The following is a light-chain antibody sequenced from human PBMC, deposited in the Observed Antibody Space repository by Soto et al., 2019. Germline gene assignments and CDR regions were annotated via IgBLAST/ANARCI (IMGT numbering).Light chain of an antibody. CDR2: RNN. J-gene: IGLJ3*02. Sequence: QPVLTQPPSASGTPGQRVTISCSGSSSNIGSNYVYWYQQLPGTAPKLLIYRNNQRPSGVPDRFSGSKSGTSASLAISGLRSEDEADYYCAAWDDSPNWVFGGGTKLTVL. CDR1: SSNIGSNY. CDR3: AAWDDSPNWV. V-gene: IGLV1-47*01.